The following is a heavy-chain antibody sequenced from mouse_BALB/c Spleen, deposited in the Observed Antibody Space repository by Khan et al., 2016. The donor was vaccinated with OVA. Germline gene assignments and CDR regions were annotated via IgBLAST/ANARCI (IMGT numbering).Heavy chain of an antibody. D-gene: IGHD1-1*01. J-gene: IGHJ1*01. CDR2: ISYSGSA. CDR1: GYSITSDYA. V-gene: IGHV3-2*02. CDR3: ARRYYYGHWYFDV. Sequence: QLQESGPGLVKPSQSLSLTCTVTGYSITSDYAWNWIRHFPGNKLEWMGYISYSGSANYNPSLKSRISITRDTSENQFFLQLNSVTTEDSATYYCARRYYYGHWYFDVWGAGTTVTVSS.